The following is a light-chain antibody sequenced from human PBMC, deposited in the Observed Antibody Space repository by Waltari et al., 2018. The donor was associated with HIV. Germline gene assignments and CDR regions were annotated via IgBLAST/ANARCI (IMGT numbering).Light chain of an antibody. CDR3: SSYARNSPWL. CDR1: ASDFGDYNY. J-gene: IGLJ3*02. CDR2: DVS. Sequence: QSVLTQPASVSGAPGHSVTISCTGTASDFGDYNYVSWYQQHPGKAPKLLIYDVSHRPSGISQRFSGSGSGTTASLTISGLQAEDEADYYCSSYARNSPWLFGGGTKLSVL. V-gene: IGLV2-14*03.